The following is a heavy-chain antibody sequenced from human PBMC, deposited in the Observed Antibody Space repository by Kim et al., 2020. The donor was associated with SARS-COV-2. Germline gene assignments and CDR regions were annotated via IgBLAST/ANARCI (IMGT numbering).Heavy chain of an antibody. V-gene: IGHV1-2*06. CDR2: INPNSGGT. Sequence: ASVKVSCKASGYTFTGYYMHWVRQAPGQGLEWMGRINPNSGGTNYAQKFQGRVTMTRDTSISTAYMELSRLRSDDTAVYYCATHPWGSSWYLQSYWGQGTLVTVPS. J-gene: IGHJ4*02. D-gene: IGHD6-13*01. CDR3: ATHPWGSSWYLQSY. CDR1: GYTFTGYY.